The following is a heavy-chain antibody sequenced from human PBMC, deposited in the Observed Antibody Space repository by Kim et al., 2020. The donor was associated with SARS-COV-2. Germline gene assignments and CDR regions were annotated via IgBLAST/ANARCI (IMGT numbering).Heavy chain of an antibody. CDR1: GGSINTYDY. V-gene: IGHV4-39*01. CDR3: ARHVKANDAFDN. Sequence: SETLSLTCIVSGGSINTYDYWGWIRQTPGKGLEWIGSMHHSGSTYHNPSLQSRDTISVDMSKNQVSLKLRSVTAADTAVFYCARHVKANDAFDNWGQGTMVIVSS. CDR2: MHHSGST. J-gene: IGHJ3*02.